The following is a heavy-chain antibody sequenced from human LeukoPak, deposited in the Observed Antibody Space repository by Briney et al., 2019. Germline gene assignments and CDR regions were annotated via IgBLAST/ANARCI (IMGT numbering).Heavy chain of an antibody. CDR3: AKVIWAKYFDY. Sequence: PGGSLRLSCAASGFTFSSYAMSWVRQAPGKGLEWVSTISGSGDNTYYADSVRGRFTISRDNSKNTLYLQMNSLRAEDTAIYYCAKVIWAKYFDYWGQGTLVTVSS. J-gene: IGHJ4*02. V-gene: IGHV3-23*01. D-gene: IGHD6-6*01. CDR1: GFTFSSYA. CDR2: ISGSGDNT.